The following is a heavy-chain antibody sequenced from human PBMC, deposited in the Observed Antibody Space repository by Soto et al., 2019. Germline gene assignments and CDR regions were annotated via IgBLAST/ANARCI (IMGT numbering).Heavy chain of an antibody. D-gene: IGHD2-15*01. CDR2: ISYDGSNK. Sequence: QVQLVESGGGVVQPGRSLRLSCAASGFTFSSYGMHWVRQAPGKGLEWVAVISYDGSNKYYADSVKGRFTISRDNSKNTLYLQMNSLRAEDTAVFYCGKLAVAAPWGQGTLVTVSS. V-gene: IGHV3-30*18. CDR3: GKLAVAAP. CDR1: GFTFSSYG. J-gene: IGHJ5*02.